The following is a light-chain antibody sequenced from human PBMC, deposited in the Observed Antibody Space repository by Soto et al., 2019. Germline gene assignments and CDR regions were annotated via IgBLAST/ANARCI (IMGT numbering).Light chain of an antibody. V-gene: IGLV2-14*01. Sequence: QSALTQPASVSGSPGQSIAISCTGTSSDVGGYNYVSWYQQHPGKAPKLMLYEVSNRPSGVSSRFSGSKSGSTASLTISGLQAEDEGDYYCSSSTTTSTLVFGTGTNLTVL. J-gene: IGLJ1*01. CDR2: EVS. CDR3: SSSTTTSTLV. CDR1: SSDVGGYNY.